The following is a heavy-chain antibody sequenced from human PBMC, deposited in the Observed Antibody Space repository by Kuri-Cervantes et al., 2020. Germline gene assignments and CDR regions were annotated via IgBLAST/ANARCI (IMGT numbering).Heavy chain of an antibody. V-gene: IGHV3-53*05. Sequence: GGSLRLSCAASGFTVSSNYMSWVRQAPGKGLEWVSVIYSGGSTYYADSVKGRFTISRDNAKNTLYLQMNSLRAEDTALYYCAKESSGWFLTSFDYWGQGTLVTVSS. CDR1: GFTVSSNY. CDR2: IYSGGST. J-gene: IGHJ4*02. CDR3: AKESSGWFLTSFDY. D-gene: IGHD6-19*01.